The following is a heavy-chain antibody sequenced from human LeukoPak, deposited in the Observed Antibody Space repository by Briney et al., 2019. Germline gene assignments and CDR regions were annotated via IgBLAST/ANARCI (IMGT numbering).Heavy chain of an antibody. V-gene: IGHV3-48*03. D-gene: IGHD6-6*01. CDR1: EFSFSSYE. CDR2: ISSSGSTI. CDR3: ARDLEYTTSSGDY. Sequence: PGGSLRLSCAVSEFSFSSYEMNWVRQAPGKGLEWVSYISSSGSTIFYADSVKGRFTISRDNAKNSLYLQMNSLRAEDTAVYYCARDLEYTTSSGDYWGQGTLVIVSS. J-gene: IGHJ4*02.